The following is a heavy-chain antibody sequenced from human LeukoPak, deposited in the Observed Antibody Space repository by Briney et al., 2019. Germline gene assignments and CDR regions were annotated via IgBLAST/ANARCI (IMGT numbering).Heavy chain of an antibody. J-gene: IGHJ3*02. D-gene: IGHD4-17*01. CDR3: ARVLTTVTTFYAFDI. Sequence: ASVKVSCKASGYTFTSYGISWVRQAPGQGLEWMGWISAYNGNTNYAQKLQGRVTMTTDTSTSTAYMELRSLRSDDTAVYYCARVLTTVTTFYAFDIWGQGTMVTVSS. CDR2: ISAYNGNT. CDR1: GYTFTSYG. V-gene: IGHV1-18*01.